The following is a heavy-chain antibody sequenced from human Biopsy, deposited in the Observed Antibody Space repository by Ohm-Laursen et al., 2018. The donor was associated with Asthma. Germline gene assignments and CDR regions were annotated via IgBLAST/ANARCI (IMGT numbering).Heavy chain of an antibody. D-gene: IGHD2-15*01. Sequence: ASVKVSCKSLGGTFNTYVIGWVRQAPGQGLEWMGGINSVFGTTTYPQKFQDRVTITADDSTSTVYMELSSLRSEDTAVYYFARKAGSCVSRTCYSLDFWGQGTLVTVSS. J-gene: IGHJ4*02. CDR3: ARKAGSCVSRTCYSLDF. CDR1: GGTFNTYV. CDR2: INSVFGTT. V-gene: IGHV1-69*13.